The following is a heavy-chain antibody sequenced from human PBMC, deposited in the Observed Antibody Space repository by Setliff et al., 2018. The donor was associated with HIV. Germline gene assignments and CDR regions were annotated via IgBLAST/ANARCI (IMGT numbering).Heavy chain of an antibody. Sequence: ASVKVSCKASGYTFTSCFMHWVRQAPGQGLEYIGIINPSDETTAYVERFQGRVSMTSDTSTSTVYMEMSNLRSEDTAIYYCAKEYHTEATGRRLANYFDYWGQGTLVTVSS. CDR3: AKEYHTEATGRRLANYFDY. D-gene: IGHD6-13*01. CDR1: GYTFTSCF. V-gene: IGHV1-46*01. J-gene: IGHJ4*02. CDR2: INPSDETT.